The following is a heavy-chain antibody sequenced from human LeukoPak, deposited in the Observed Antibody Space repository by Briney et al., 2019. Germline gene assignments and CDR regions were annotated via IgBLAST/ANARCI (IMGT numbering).Heavy chain of an antibody. CDR2: MNPNSGNT. V-gene: IGHV1-8*02. D-gene: IGHD1-26*01. J-gene: IGHJ4*02. CDR1: GYTFTSFG. Sequence: ASVKVSCKASGYTFTSFGISWVRQAPGQGLEWMGWMNPNSGNTGYAQKFQGRVTMTRNTSISTAYMELSSLRSEDTAVYYCARGIVGATTLIDYWGQGTLVTVSS. CDR3: ARGIVGATTLIDY.